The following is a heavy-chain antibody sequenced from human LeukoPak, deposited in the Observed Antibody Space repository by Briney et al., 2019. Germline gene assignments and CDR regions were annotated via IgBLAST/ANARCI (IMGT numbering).Heavy chain of an antibody. CDR3: AKDRDSSSWYNLDY. D-gene: IGHD6-13*01. CDR2: ISGDGGST. Sequence: GGSLRLSCAASGFTFDDYAMHWVRQAPGKGLEWVSLISGDGGSTYYADSVKGRFTISRDNSKNSLYLQMNSLTTEDTALYYCAKDRDSSSWYNLDYWGQGTVVTASS. CDR1: GFTFDDYA. V-gene: IGHV3-43*02. J-gene: IGHJ4*02.